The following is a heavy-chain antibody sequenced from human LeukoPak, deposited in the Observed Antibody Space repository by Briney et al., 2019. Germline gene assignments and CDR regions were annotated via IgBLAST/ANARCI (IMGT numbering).Heavy chain of an antibody. D-gene: IGHD3-10*01. V-gene: IGHV1-18*01. CDR2: ISTYNGNT. CDR1: GYTFTNYG. Sequence: ASVKVSCKASGYTFTNYGISWVRQAPGQGLEWMGWISTYNGNTNYAQKFQARVTMTTDTSTNTAYMELRSLRSDDTAVYYCARGEHGTTWFVDRWGQGTLVAVSS. CDR3: ARGEHGTTWFVDR. J-gene: IGHJ5*02.